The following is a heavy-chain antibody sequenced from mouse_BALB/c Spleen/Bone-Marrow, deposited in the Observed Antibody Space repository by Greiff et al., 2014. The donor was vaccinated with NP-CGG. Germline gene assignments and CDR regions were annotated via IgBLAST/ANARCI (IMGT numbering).Heavy chain of an antibody. Sequence: EVQLQQSGAELVKPGASVKLSCTASGFNIKDTYMHWVKQRPEQGLEWIGRIDPANGNTKYDPKFQGKATITADTYSNTAYLQPSSLTSESTAVYYCAAYYYGSSQFAYWGQGTLVTVSA. CDR2: IDPANGNT. CDR1: GFNIKDTY. D-gene: IGHD1-1*01. V-gene: IGHV14-3*02. CDR3: AAYYYGSSQFAY. J-gene: IGHJ3*01.